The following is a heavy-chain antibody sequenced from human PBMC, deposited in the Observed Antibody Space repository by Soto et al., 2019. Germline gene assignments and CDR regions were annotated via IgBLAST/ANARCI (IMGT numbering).Heavy chain of an antibody. D-gene: IGHD3-22*01. CDR2: IVVGSGNT. Sequence: ASGKVSCKASGFTFTSSAVQWVRQARGQRLEWIGWIVVGSGNTNYAQKFQERITITRDMSTSTAYMELSSLRSEDTAVYYCAADARGYYDSSGYYSYWGQGTLVTVSS. CDR1: GFTFTSSA. J-gene: IGHJ4*02. V-gene: IGHV1-58*01. CDR3: AADARGYYDSSGYYSY.